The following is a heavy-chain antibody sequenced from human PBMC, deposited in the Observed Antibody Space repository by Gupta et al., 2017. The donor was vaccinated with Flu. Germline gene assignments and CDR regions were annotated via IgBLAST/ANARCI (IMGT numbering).Heavy chain of an antibody. CDR1: GFTFSNYA. CDR2: ITDSGDST. D-gene: IGHD6-13*01. J-gene: IGHJ4*02. Sequence: EVQLLESGGGLVQPGGSLRLSCAASGFTFSNYAMNWVRQAPGKGLEWVSSITDSGDSTYYADSVKGRFTISRDNSKNTLYLQMNSLRAEDTAVYYCAKYNGLAAAEKYFDYWGQGTLVTVSS. V-gene: IGHV3-23*01. CDR3: AKYNGLAAAEKYFDY.